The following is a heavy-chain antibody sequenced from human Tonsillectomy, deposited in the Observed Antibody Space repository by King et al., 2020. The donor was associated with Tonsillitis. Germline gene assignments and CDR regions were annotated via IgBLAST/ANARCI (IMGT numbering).Heavy chain of an antibody. CDR3: ARGSGVDLVDAFDI. CDR1: GFTVSSNY. Sequence: VQLVESGGGLVQPGGSLRLSCAASGFTVSSNYMSWVRQAPGKGLEWVSVIYSGGSTYYGDSVKGRFTISRHNSKNTLYLQMNSLRAEDTAVYFSARGSGVDLVDAFDIWGHGTMVTVSS. D-gene: IGHD3-10*01. J-gene: IGHJ3*02. V-gene: IGHV3-53*04. CDR2: IYSGGST.